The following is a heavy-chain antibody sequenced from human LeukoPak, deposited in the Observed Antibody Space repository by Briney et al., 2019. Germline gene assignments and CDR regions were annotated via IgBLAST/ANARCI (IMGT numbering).Heavy chain of an antibody. Sequence: SETLSLTCTVSGGSISSYYWSWIRQPPGKGLEWIGYIYYSGSTNYNPSLKSRVTISVDTSKNQFSLKLSSVTAADTAVYYCAREGNDVLDYWGQGTLVTVSS. D-gene: IGHD1-1*01. CDR1: GGSISSYY. J-gene: IGHJ4*02. V-gene: IGHV4-59*01. CDR3: AREGNDVLDY. CDR2: IYYSGST.